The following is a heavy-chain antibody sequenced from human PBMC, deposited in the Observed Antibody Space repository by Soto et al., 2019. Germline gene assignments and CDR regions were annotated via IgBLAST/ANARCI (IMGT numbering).Heavy chain of an antibody. CDR2: ISGSGGST. V-gene: IGHV3-23*01. J-gene: IGHJ6*02. CDR3: ATAFVVVVAATPRGMDV. CDR1: GFTFSSYA. Sequence: PGGSLRLSCAASGFTFSSYAMSWVRQAPGKGLGWVSAISGSGGSTYYADSVKGRFTISRDNSKNTLYLQMNSLRAEDTAVYYCATAFVVVVAATPRGMDVWGQGTTVTVSS. D-gene: IGHD2-15*01.